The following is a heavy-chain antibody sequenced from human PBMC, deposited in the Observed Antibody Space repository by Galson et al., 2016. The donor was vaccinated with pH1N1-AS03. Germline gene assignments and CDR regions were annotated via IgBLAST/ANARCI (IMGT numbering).Heavy chain of an antibody. CDR1: GFSFNTFA. J-gene: IGHJ4*02. V-gene: IGHV3-23*01. CDR2: ISASGGDT. Sequence: SLRLSCAASGFSFNTFAMSWVRQAQGKGLEWVSSISASGGDTYYADSVKGRFTISRDNSRNTLCLQMNSLRAEDAAIYYCARRSPWESYYFDYWGQGTLVTVSS. CDR3: ARRSPWESYYFDY. D-gene: IGHD3-16*01.